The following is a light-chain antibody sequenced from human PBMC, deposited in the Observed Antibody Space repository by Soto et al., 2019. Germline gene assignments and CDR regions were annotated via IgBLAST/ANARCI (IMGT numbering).Light chain of an antibody. CDR2: DVS. CDR3: CSYAGSYKGYV. CDR1: SSDVGGYNY. Sequence: QSALTQPRSVSGSPGQSVTISCTGTSSDVGGYNYVSWYQQHPGKAPKLMIYDVSKRPSGVPDRFSGSKSDNTASLTISGLQAEDEADYYCCSYAGSYKGYVFGTGTKVTVL. J-gene: IGLJ1*01. V-gene: IGLV2-11*01.